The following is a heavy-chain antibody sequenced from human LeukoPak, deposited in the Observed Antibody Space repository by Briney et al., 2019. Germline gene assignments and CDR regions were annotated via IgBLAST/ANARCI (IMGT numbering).Heavy chain of an antibody. V-gene: IGHV4-39*06. Sequence: SETLSLTCTVSGGSISSSSYYWGWIRQPPGKGLEWIGSIYYSGSTYYNPSLKSRVTISVDTSQNQFPLKLSSVTAADTAVYYCARGYCTNAVCSLGPTQAWGQGTLVTVSS. D-gene: IGHD2-8*01. CDR1: GGSISSSSYY. CDR3: ARGYCTNAVCSLGPTQA. CDR2: IYYSGST. J-gene: IGHJ4*02.